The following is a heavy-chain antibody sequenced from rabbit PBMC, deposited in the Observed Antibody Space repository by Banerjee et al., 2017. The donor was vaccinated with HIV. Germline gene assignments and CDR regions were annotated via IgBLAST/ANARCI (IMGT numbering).Heavy chain of an antibody. CDR1: GFDISSYH. J-gene: IGHJ4*01. Sequence: QSLEESGGDLVKPGASLRLTCTASGFDISSYHMCWVRQAPGKGLEWIGCIYGGSSGGTHYASWAKGRFTISKTSSTTVTLQLNSLTAADTATYFCAREGYNDYSDYDLWGPGTLVTVS. V-gene: IGHV1S40*01. CDR2: IYGGSSGGT. CDR3: AREGYNDYSDYDL. D-gene: IGHD2-1*01.